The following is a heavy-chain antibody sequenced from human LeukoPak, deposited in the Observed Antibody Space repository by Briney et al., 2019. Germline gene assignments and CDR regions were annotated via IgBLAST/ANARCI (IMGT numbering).Heavy chain of an antibody. V-gene: IGHV4-39*01. D-gene: IGHD5-18*01. CDR1: GGSISSSSYY. CDR2: TYYSGST. Sequence: SETLSLTCTVSGGSISSSSYYWRWIRQPPGKGLEWIGSTYYSGSTYYNPSLNSRVTISVDTSKNQFSLKLSSVTAADTAVYYCARGGLDTAMVLRHFDYWGQGTLVTVSS. CDR3: ARGGLDTAMVLRHFDY. J-gene: IGHJ4*02.